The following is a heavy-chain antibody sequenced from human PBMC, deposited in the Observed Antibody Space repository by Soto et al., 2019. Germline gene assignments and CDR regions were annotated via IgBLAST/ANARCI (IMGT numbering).Heavy chain of an antibody. Sequence: ASVKVSCKASGNAFTSYYMNWVRQAPGQGLEWMGIINPSGDSTSYAQKFQGRVTMTRDTSTSTVYMELSSLRSEDTAVYFCARDGPYSAYGVFDYWGQGTLVTVSS. J-gene: IGHJ4*02. V-gene: IGHV1-46*03. CDR1: GNAFTSYY. D-gene: IGHD5-12*01. CDR3: ARDGPYSAYGVFDY. CDR2: INPSGDST.